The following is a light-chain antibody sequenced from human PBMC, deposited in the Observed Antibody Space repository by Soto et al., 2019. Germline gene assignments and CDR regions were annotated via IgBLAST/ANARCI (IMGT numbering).Light chain of an antibody. J-gene: IGKJ5*01. CDR1: QGISSY. CDR3: QQLNSYPFT. CDR2: AAS. V-gene: IGKV1-9*01. Sequence: IQLTQSPSSLSASTGDRVTITCRASQGISSYLAWYQQKPGKAPNLLIYAASTLQSGVPSRFSGSGSGTDFTLTINSLQPEDFATYYCQQLNSYPFTFGQGTRLEVK.